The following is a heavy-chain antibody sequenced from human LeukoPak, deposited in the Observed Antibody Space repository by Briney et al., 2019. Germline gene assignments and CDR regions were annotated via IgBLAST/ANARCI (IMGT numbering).Heavy chain of an antibody. CDR3: ATPLDYYDRSDSHQGGD. D-gene: IGHD3-22*01. J-gene: IGHJ4*02. Sequence: GGSLRLSCTASGFSFSGHWMHWARQLPGKGLVWVSRISPTGSTTSYVDSVKGRFTISRDNAKNSLYLQMNSLRAEDTAVYYCATPLDYYDRSDSHQGGDWGQGTLVTVSS. CDR2: ISPTGSTT. V-gene: IGHV3-74*01. CDR1: GFSFSGHW.